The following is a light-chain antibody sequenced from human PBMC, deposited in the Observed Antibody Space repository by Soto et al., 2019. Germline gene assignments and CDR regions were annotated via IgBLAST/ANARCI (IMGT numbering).Light chain of an antibody. CDR3: QSYDSSLIVV. CDR2: GNS. CDR1: SSNIGAGYD. J-gene: IGLJ2*01. V-gene: IGLV1-40*01. Sequence: QLVLTQPPSVSGAPGRRVTISCTGSSSNIGAGYDVHWYQQLPGTAPKLLIYGNSNRPSGVPDRFSGSKSGTSASLAITGLQAEDEADYYCQSYDSSLIVVFGGGTKLTVL.